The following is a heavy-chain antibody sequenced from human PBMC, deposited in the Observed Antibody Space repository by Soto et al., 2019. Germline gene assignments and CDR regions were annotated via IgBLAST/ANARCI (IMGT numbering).Heavy chain of an antibody. CDR1: GGSVSNKTYL. Sequence: SETLSLACSVSGGSVSNKTYLSWILPPPWKRLEWIGYVYYSGTTNYNPSLKSRVTISVDLSKNQFSLRLSSVTTADTALYYCARTTAVPNTLRSRYFFDYWGQGTLVTVSS. CDR3: ARTTAVPNTLRSRYFFDY. D-gene: IGHD4-17*01. V-gene: IGHV4-61*01. CDR2: VYYSGTT. J-gene: IGHJ4*02.